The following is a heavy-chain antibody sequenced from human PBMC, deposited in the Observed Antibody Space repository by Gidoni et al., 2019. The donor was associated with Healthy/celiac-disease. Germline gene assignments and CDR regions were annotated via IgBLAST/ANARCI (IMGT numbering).Heavy chain of an antibody. CDR2: IRSKAYGGTT. V-gene: IGHV3-49*03. D-gene: IGHD6-19*01. J-gene: IGHJ4*02. CDR1: GFTFVDYA. Sequence: EVQLLESGGGLVQPGRSLRLSCTASGFTFVDYAMSWFRQAPGKGLEWVGFIRSKAYGGTTEYAASVKGRFTISRDDSKSIAYLQMNSLKTEDTAVYYCTRSSIAVAGTDDYWGQGTLVTVSS. CDR3: TRSSIAVAGTDDY.